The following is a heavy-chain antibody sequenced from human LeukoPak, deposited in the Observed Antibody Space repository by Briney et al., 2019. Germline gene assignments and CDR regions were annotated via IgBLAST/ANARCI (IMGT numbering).Heavy chain of an antibody. CDR1: GGSISSSSYY. D-gene: IGHD2-2*01. V-gene: IGHV4-39*01. J-gene: IGHJ6*02. Sequence: SETLSLTCTVSGGSISSSSYYWGWIRQPPGKGLEWIGSIYYSGSTYYNPSLKSRVTISVDTSKNQFSLKLSSVTASDTAVYYSASPQLYCSSTSCYSELKNYYSYHGMDVWGQGPTVTVSS. CDR3: ASPQLYCSSTSCYSELKNYYSYHGMDV. CDR2: IYYSGST.